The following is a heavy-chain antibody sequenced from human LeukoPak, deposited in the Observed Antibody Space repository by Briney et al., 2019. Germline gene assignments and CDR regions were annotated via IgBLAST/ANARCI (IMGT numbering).Heavy chain of an antibody. Sequence: GGSLRLSCAASGFTFSSHWMHWVRQAPGKGLVWVSRINSDESSTGYADSVKGRFTISRDNAKNTLYLQMNSLRAEDTAVYYCAKLSYTAMVTPRFDYWGQGTLVTVSS. CDR3: AKLSYTAMVTPRFDY. V-gene: IGHV3-74*01. CDR1: GFTFSSHW. J-gene: IGHJ4*02. D-gene: IGHD5-18*01. CDR2: INSDESST.